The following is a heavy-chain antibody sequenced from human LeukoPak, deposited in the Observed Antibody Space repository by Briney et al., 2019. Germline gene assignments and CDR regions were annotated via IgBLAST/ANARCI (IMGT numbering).Heavy chain of an antibody. D-gene: IGHD3-22*01. CDR1: GFTFSSYS. CDR2: ISSSSSYI. CDR3: ARGEDYYDSSGYYLFDY. Sequence: GGSLRLSCAASGFTFSSYSMNWVRQAPGKGLEWVSSISSSSSYIYYADSVKGRFTISRDNAKNSLYLQMNSLRAEDTAVYYCARGEDYYDSSGYYLFDYWGQGTLVTVSS. J-gene: IGHJ4*02. V-gene: IGHV3-21*01.